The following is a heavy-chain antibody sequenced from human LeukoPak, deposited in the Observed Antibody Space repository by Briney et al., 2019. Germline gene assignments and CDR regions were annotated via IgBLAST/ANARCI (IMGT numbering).Heavy chain of an antibody. J-gene: IGHJ4*02. CDR3: GREFPHLRTSSAGDL. CDR1: GCTFSNYD. CDR2: SSYLSTHG. D-gene: IGHD3-16*01. Sequence: GGSLRLSCSASGCTFSNYDMNWGRQAPGKGLELVSSSSYLSTHGYYADPVKGRFSISRDNAKNSLYLQMNSLGAEDTAIYYCGREFPHLRTSSAGDLWGQGILVTVSS. V-gene: IGHV3-21*01.